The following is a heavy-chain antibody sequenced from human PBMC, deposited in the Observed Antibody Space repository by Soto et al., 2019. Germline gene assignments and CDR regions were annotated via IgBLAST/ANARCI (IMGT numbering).Heavy chain of an antibody. D-gene: IGHD6-13*01. CDR3: ARAPNPRIGAAGSPFDY. J-gene: IGHJ4*02. CDR1: VGSFSGYY. V-gene: IGHV4-34*01. CDR2: INHSGST. Sequence: SETLSLTCAVYVGSFSGYYWSWFRQPPGKGLEWIWEINHSGSTNYNPSLKSRVTISVDTSKNQFSLKLSSVTASDTAVYYCARAPNPRIGAAGSPFDYWGQGTLVTVSS.